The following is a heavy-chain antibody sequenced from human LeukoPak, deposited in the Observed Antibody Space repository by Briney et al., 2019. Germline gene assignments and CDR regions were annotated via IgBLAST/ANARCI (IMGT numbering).Heavy chain of an antibody. V-gene: IGHV4-4*07. CDR2: IYTSGST. D-gene: IGHD6-19*01. CDR3: ARDISSGWYGPSLYYYYMDV. J-gene: IGHJ6*03. Sequence: PSETLSLTCTVSGGSISSYYWSWIRQPAGKGLEWIGRIYTSGSTNYNPSLKSRVTMSVDTSKNQFSLKLSSVTAADTAVYYCARDISSGWYGPSLYYYYMDVWGKGTTVTVSS. CDR1: GGSISSYY.